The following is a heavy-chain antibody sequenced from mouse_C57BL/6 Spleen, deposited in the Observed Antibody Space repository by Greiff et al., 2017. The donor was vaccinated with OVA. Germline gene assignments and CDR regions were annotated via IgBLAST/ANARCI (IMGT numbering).Heavy chain of an antibody. Sequence: DVHLVASGGGLLKPGGSLKLSFAASGFTFSDYGMHWVRQAPVKGLEWVAYISSGSSTIYYADTVKGRFTISRDNAKNTLFLQMTSLRSEDTAMYYCARTGTFAYWGQGTLVTVSA. CDR3: ARTGTFAY. CDR2: ISSGSSTI. CDR1: GFTFSDYG. V-gene: IGHV5-17*01. D-gene: IGHD4-1*01. J-gene: IGHJ3*01.